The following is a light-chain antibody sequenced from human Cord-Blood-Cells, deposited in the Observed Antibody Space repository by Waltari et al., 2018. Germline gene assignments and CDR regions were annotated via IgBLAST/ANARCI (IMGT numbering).Light chain of an antibody. J-gene: IGLJ1*01. V-gene: IGLV2-14*03. Sequence: QPDLTQPAFVSGSPDLPPTITCTVHSSDVGGYNPVTRYQQHPVHAPKPMIYDVSNRPSGVSNRFSGSKSGNTASLTISGLQAEDEADYYCSSYTSSSTYVFGTGTKVTVL. CDR2: DVS. CDR3: SSYTSSSTYV. CDR1: SSDVGGYNP.